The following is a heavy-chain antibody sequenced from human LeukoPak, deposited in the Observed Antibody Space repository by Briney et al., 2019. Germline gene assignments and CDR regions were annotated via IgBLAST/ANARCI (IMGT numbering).Heavy chain of an antibody. CDR1: GFTFSSYA. Sequence: GGSLRLSCAVSGFTFSSYAMSWVRQAPGKGLEWVSAISGSGGSTYYADSVKGRFTISRDISKNTLYLQMNSLRAEDTAVYYCAKDRARADYTSSSPTFDYWGQGTLVTVSS. CDR2: ISGSGGST. V-gene: IGHV3-23*01. CDR3: AKDRARADYTSSSPTFDY. D-gene: IGHD6-6*01. J-gene: IGHJ4*02.